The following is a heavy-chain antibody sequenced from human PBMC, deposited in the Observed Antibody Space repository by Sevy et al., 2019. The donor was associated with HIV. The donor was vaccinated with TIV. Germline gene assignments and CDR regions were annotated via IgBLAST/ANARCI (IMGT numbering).Heavy chain of an antibody. CDR2: IHHSGST. CDR1: GASFRNFY. V-gene: IGHV4-34*01. CDR3: ARGRHLSEFDSSGYFFDS. D-gene: IGHD3-22*01. Sequence: SETLSLTCAVYGASFRNFYWSWIRQSPGTGLEWIGEIHHSGSTNFNPYLASRVTMSEDKSKSQFYLNLRSVTAADTAVYYCARGRHLSEFDSSGYFFDSWGPGTLVTVSS. J-gene: IGHJ4*02.